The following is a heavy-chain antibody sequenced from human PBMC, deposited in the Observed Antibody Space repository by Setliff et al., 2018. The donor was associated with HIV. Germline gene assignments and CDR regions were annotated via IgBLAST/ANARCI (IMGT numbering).Heavy chain of an antibody. CDR1: GGSISSGDYY. D-gene: IGHD2-8*02. CDR2: IYYSGST. CDR3: ARDLVAAFDI. Sequence: SETLSLTCTVSGGSISSGDYYWSWIRQHPGKGLEWIGYIYYSGSTFYNPSLKSRVTISVDTSKNQFSLKLSSVTAADTAVYYCARDLVAAFDIWGQGTMVTVSS. V-gene: IGHV4-31*03. J-gene: IGHJ3*02.